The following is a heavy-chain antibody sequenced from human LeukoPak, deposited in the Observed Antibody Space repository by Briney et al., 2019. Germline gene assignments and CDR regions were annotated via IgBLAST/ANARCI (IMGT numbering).Heavy chain of an antibody. J-gene: IGHJ4*02. D-gene: IGHD3-10*01. CDR3: ASEGGITMVRGVINC. CDR2: IYYSGST. Sequence: SETLSLTCTVSGGSISSGDYYWSWIRQPPGKGLEWIGYIYYSGSTYYNPSLKSRVTISVDTSKNQFSLKLSSVTAADTAVYYCASEGGITMVRGVINCWGQGTLVTVSS. CDR1: GGSISSGDYY. V-gene: IGHV4-30-4*01.